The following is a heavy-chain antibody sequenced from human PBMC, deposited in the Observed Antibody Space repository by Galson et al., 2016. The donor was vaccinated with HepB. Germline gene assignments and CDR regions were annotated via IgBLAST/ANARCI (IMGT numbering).Heavy chain of an antibody. CDR1: GFTFSSYA. V-gene: IGHV3-30*04. Sequence: LRLSCAASGFTFSSYAMHWVRQAPGKGLEWVAVISYDERDKYYADSVKGRFTISRDNSKNTLYLQMNSLRAEDTAVYYCARGWYPFVTIAVAGTLGYWGQGTLVTVSS. J-gene: IGHJ4*02. CDR3: ARGWYPFVTIAVAGTLGY. D-gene: IGHD6-19*01. CDR2: ISYDERDK.